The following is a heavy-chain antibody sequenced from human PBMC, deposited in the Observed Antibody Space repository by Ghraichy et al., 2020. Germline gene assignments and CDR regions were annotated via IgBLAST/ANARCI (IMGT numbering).Heavy chain of an antibody. CDR1: GFIFRNYA. CDR3: AKDDYCSGANGATYYYYGLDL. V-gene: IGHV3-23*01. J-gene: IGHJ6*02. CDR2: ITGTGANT. D-gene: IGHD2-15*01. Sequence: GESLNISCAASGFIFRNYAMTWVRQAPGKGLEWVSSITGTGANTYYEDSVKGRFTISRDNSKNTLYLQMNSLRAEDTAIYYCAKDDYCSGANGATYYYYGLDLWGEGTRGNVSS.